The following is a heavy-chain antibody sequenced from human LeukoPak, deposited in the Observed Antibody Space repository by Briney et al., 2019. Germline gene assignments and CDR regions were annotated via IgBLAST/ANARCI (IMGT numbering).Heavy chain of an antibody. D-gene: IGHD6-6*01. CDR1: GYTFTSYD. V-gene: IGHV1-8*01. J-gene: IGHJ4*02. CDR2: VNPNSGNT. CDR3: ARGAWTSSFDY. Sequence: ASLKVSCKASGYTFTSYDVNWVPQATGQGLEWMGWVNPNSGNTAYAQNFQGRVTMTSDTSINTAYMELSSLRSEDTAVYYCARGAWTSSFDYWGQGTLVTVSS.